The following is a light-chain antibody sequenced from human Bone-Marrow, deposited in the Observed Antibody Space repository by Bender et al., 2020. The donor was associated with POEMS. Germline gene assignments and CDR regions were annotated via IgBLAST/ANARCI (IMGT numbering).Light chain of an antibody. CDR3: ASYTSSNALV. J-gene: IGLJ2*01. Sequence: QSALTQPASVSGSPGQSITISCTGSSTDVGNYNLVSWYHQRPGKAPNLIIFEVNKRPSVISHRFSGSKSGNTASLTISGLQAEDEAHYYCASYTSSNALVFGGGTKVTVL. CDR2: EVN. CDR1: STDVGNYNL. V-gene: IGLV2-14*02.